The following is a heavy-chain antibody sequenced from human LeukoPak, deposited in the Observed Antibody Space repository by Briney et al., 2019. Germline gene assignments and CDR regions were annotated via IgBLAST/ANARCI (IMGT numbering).Heavy chain of an antibody. CDR1: GYTFTSYG. V-gene: IGHV1-18*01. CDR3: ARVRSTMIVVDLGY. Sequence: GASVKVSCKASGYTFTSYGISWVRQAPGQGLEWMGWISAYNGSTNYAQKLQGRVTMTTDTSTSTAYMELRSLRSDDTAVYYCARVRSTMIVVDLGYWGQGTLVTVSS. J-gene: IGHJ4*02. D-gene: IGHD3-22*01. CDR2: ISAYNGST.